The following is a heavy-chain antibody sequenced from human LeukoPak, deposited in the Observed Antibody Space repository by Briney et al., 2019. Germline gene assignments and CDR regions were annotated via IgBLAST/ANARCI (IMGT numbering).Heavy chain of an antibody. Sequence: ASVKVSCKASGYTFTGYYMHWVRQAPGQGLEWMGWINTNTGNPTYAQGFTGRFVFSLDTSVSTAYLQISSLKAEDTAVYYCARGVTSPSNYYYYYYMDVWGKGTTVTVSS. V-gene: IGHV7-4-1*02. CDR2: INTNTGNP. D-gene: IGHD4-11*01. J-gene: IGHJ6*03. CDR1: GYTFTGYY. CDR3: ARGVTSPSNYYYYYYMDV.